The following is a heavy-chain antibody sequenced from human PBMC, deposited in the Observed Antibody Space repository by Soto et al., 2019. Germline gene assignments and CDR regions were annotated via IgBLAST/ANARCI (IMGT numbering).Heavy chain of an antibody. D-gene: IGHD2-21*01. CDR1: GFPFSSYG. J-gene: IGHJ6*02. Sequence: GGSLRLSCAASGFPFSSYGMHWVRQAPGKGLEWVAVVSYDGSDKYYADSVKGRFTGSRDNSKTTLYLQMNSLRIEDTAVYYCAKVAQGETLISDYGMDVCGQGTTVTVSS. CDR3: AKVAQGETLISDYGMDV. CDR2: VSYDGSDK. V-gene: IGHV3-30*18.